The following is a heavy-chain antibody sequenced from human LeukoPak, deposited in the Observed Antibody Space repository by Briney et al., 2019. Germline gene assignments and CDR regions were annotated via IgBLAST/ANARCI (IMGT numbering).Heavy chain of an antibody. J-gene: IGHJ4*02. D-gene: IGHD6-13*01. V-gene: IGHV4-39*07. Sequence: SETLSLTCTVSGGSISSSSYYWGWIRQPPGKGLEWIGSIYYSGSTYYNPSLKSRVTISVDTSKNQFSLKLSSVTAADTAVFYCARGVIAAGGNDFDYWGQGTLVTVSS. CDR1: GGSISSSSYY. CDR3: ARGVIAAGGNDFDY. CDR2: IYYSGST.